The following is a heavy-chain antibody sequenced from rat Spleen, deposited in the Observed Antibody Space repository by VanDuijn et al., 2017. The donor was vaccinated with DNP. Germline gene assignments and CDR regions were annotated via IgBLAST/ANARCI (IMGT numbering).Heavy chain of an antibody. CDR1: GFSLTSYN. D-gene: IGHD1-1*01. CDR2: ISYEGSST. Sequence: VQLKESGPGLVQPSQTLSLTCTVSGFSLTSYNVHWVRQRPGKGLELVAAISYEGSSTYYGDSVKGRFTISRDNAKTTLYLQMSSLRSEATATYYCARGVYYYSATYWYFDFWGPGTMVTVSS. J-gene: IGHJ1*01. V-gene: IGHV5-22*01. CDR3: ARGVYYYSATYWYFDF.